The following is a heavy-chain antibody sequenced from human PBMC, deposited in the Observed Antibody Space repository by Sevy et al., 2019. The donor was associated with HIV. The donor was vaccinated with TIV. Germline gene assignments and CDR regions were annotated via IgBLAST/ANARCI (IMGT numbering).Heavy chain of an antibody. Sequence: GGSLRLSCAASGFTVSSNYMSWVRQAPGKGPEWVSVIYSGGSTYYADSVKGRFTISRDNSKNTLYLQMNSLRAEDTAVYYCATGRYSSSWYLDYWGQGTLVTVSS. CDR3: ATGRYSSSWYLDY. V-gene: IGHV3-53*01. J-gene: IGHJ4*02. D-gene: IGHD6-13*01. CDR2: IYSGGST. CDR1: GFTVSSNY.